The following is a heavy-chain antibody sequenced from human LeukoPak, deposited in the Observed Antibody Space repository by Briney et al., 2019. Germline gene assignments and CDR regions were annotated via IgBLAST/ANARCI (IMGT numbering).Heavy chain of an antibody. J-gene: IGHJ4*02. D-gene: IGHD2-15*01. CDR3: ARVLPILFYFDY. Sequence: TSETLSLTCAVYGGSFSGYYWSWIRQPPGKGLEWIGEINHSGSTNYNPSLKSRATISVDTSENQFSLKLSSVTAADTAVYYCARVLPILFYFDYWGQGTLVTVSS. CDR2: INHSGST. V-gene: IGHV4-34*01. CDR1: GGSFSGYY.